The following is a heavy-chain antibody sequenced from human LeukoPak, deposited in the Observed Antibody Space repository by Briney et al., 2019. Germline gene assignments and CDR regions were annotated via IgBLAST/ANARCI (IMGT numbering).Heavy chain of an antibody. J-gene: IGHJ4*02. D-gene: IGHD6-25*01. CDR1: GGSISSSSYY. Sequence: SETLSLTCTVSGGSISSSSYYWGWIRQPPGKGLEWIGSIYYSASTNYHPSLKSRVTISVDTSKNQFSLRLSSVTAADTAVYYCARDLSGFDYWGQGTLVTVSS. V-gene: IGHV4-39*07. CDR2: IYYSAST. CDR3: ARDLSGFDY.